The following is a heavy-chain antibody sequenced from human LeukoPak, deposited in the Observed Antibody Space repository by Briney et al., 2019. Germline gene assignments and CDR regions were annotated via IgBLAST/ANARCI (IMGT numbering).Heavy chain of an antibody. Sequence: VSVKVSCKASGYTFTGYYMHWVRQAPGQGLEWMGWINPNSGGTNYAQKFQGRVTMTRDTSISTAYMDLSRLRSDDTAVYYCARGSIVGATFDYFDYWGQGTLVTVSS. CDR3: ARGSIVGATFDYFDY. J-gene: IGHJ4*02. V-gene: IGHV1-2*02. CDR2: INPNSGGT. CDR1: GYTFTGYY. D-gene: IGHD1-26*01.